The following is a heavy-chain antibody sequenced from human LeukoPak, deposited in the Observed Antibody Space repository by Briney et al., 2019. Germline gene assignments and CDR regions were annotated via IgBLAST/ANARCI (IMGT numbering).Heavy chain of an antibody. V-gene: IGHV4-38-2*01. CDR1: GYSISSGYY. Sequence: SETLSLTCAVSGYSISSGYYWGWIRQPPRKGLEWIGSIYHNGNTYYNPSLKSRVTISVDTSKNEFSLKLSSVTAADTAVYYCARLDSSWFDPWGQGTLVTVSS. CDR3: ARLDSSWFDP. D-gene: IGHD6-13*01. CDR2: IYHNGNT. J-gene: IGHJ5*02.